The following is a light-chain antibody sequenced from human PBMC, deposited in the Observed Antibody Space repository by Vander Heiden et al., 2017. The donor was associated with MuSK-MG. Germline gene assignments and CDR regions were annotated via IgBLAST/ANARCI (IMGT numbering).Light chain of an antibody. Sequence: QSVLTQPPSVSGAPGQRVTISCTGSSSNIGAGYDLPWYQQLPGTAPKLLIYNNNNRPSGVPDRFSGSKSGTSASLVITGLQAEEEAEYYCQSYDNSLSGSGVFGGGTKLTVL. CDR1: SSNIGAGYD. CDR3: QSYDNSLSGSGV. V-gene: IGLV1-40*01. CDR2: NNN. J-gene: IGLJ3*02.